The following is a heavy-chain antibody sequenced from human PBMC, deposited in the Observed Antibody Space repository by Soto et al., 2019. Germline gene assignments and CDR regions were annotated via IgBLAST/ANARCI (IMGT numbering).Heavy chain of an antibody. Sequence: EVQLVESGGGLVKPGGSLRLSCAASGFTFSSYSMNWVRQAPGKGLEWVSSISSSSSYIYYADSVKGRFTISRDNAKNSPYLQMNSLRAEDTAVYYCARVGGCSSTSCYPDYYYYGMDVWGQGTTVTVSS. D-gene: IGHD2-2*01. J-gene: IGHJ6*02. CDR2: ISSSSSYI. CDR1: GFTFSSYS. CDR3: ARVGGCSSTSCYPDYYYYGMDV. V-gene: IGHV3-21*01.